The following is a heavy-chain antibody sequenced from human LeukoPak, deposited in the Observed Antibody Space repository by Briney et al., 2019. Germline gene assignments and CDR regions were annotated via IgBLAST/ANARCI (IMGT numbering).Heavy chain of an antibody. CDR2: ISGGSGST. D-gene: IGHD3-22*01. Sequence: GGSLRLSCAASGFIFSSYAMSWVRQAPGKGLAWVSTISGGSGSTYCADSVKGRFTISRDNSKNTLYLQMNSLRDEDTAVYYCAKHRFESGGYHSTDWGQGTLVTVSS. CDR1: GFIFSSYA. CDR3: AKHRFESGGYHSTD. V-gene: IGHV3-23*01. J-gene: IGHJ4*02.